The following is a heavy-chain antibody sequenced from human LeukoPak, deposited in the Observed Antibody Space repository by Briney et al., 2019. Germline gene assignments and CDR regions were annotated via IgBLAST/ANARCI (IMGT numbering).Heavy chain of an antibody. J-gene: IGHJ4*02. D-gene: IGHD7-27*01. Sequence: GGSLSLACEATGFDFSADYMNWVRQAPGKGLEWVSPISSSSSYIYYADSVKGRFTISRDNAKNSLYLQMNSLRAEDTAVYYCARDLAQVSDYWGQGTLVTVSS. CDR1: GFDFSADY. CDR3: ARDLAQVSDY. V-gene: IGHV3-21*01. CDR2: ISSSSSYI.